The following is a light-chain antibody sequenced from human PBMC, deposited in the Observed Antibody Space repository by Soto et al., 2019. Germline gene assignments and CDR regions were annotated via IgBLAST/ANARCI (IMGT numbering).Light chain of an antibody. J-gene: IGKJ1*01. CDR3: HQYNSYPWT. Sequence: DIQMTQSPSTLSASVGDRVTITCRASQSINGWLAWYQQKPGKAPKLLIYKASNLESGVPSRFSGSGSGTEFTLTISSLQPDDFATYYCHQYNSYPWTFGQGTEVEIK. CDR2: KAS. CDR1: QSINGW. V-gene: IGKV1-5*03.